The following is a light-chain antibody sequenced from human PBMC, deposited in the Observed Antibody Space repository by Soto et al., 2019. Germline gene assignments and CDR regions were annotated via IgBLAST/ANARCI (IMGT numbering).Light chain of an antibody. J-gene: IGLJ3*02. CDR1: SSNLGAGYD. CDR2: ANN. Sequence: QSVLTQPPSVSGAPGQGVTISCTGSSSNLGAGYDVHWYQQLPGAAPKLLIYANNKRPSGVLDRFSGSKSGTSASLAITGLQAEDEADYYCQSYDNSLSGSGVFGGGTKLTVL. CDR3: QSYDNSLSGSGV. V-gene: IGLV1-40*01.